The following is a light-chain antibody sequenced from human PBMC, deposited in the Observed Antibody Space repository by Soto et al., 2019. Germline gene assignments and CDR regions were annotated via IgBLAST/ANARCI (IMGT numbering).Light chain of an antibody. J-gene: IGKJ2*01. Sequence: EIVLTQSPGTLSLSPGERATLYCRASQSVDSRYLAWYQQKPGQAPRLLIYGASSRATGTPDRFSGSGSGTDFTLTISRLEPEDFAVYYCQQYGSSPWMYTFGQGTKLQIQ. CDR1: QSVDSRY. V-gene: IGKV3-20*01. CDR3: QQYGSSPWMYT. CDR2: GAS.